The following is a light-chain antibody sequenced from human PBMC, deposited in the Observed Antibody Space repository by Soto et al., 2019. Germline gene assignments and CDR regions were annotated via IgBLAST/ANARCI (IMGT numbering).Light chain of an antibody. V-gene: IGKV3-20*01. Sequence: EIVLTQSPGTLSLSPGERATLSRRASQSVRSSYLAWYQQKPGQAPRLLIYGASSRATGIPDRFSGSGSGTAFTLTINRLEPEDLAVYYCQQYGSSPRTFGQGTKVEIK. J-gene: IGKJ1*01. CDR1: QSVRSSY. CDR2: GAS. CDR3: QQYGSSPRT.